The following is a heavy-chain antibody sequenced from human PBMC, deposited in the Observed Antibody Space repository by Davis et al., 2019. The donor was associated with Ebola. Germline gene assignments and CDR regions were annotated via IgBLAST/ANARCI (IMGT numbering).Heavy chain of an antibody. V-gene: IGHV3-21*01. D-gene: IGHD4-17*01. CDR1: GFTFSSYS. CDR3: ARGWTTVTLNWFDP. J-gene: IGHJ5*02. Sequence: GGSLRLSCAASGFTFSSYSMNWVRQAPGKGLEWVSSISSSSSYIYYADSVKGRFTISRDNAKNSLYLQMNSLRAEDTAVYYCARGWTTVTLNWFDPWGQGTLVTVSS. CDR2: ISSSSSYI.